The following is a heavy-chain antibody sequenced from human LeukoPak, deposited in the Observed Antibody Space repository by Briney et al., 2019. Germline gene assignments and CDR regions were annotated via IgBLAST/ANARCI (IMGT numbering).Heavy chain of an antibody. J-gene: IGHJ4*02. D-gene: IGHD1-26*01. Sequence: SLRVSCAASGYTFTSYGISWVRQAPGEGLEWMGCISGYNGNTNYAQTLQGRVTMTTDRSKNTVYMEMRSSRTDDTAVYFCASDRPESSGNYDYWGQGTLVTVSS. V-gene: IGHV1-18*01. CDR1: GYTFTSYG. CDR3: ASDRPESSGNYDY. CDR2: ISGYNGNT.